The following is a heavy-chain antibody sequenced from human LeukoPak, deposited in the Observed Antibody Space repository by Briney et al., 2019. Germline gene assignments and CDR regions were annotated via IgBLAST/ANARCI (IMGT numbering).Heavy chain of an antibody. V-gene: IGHV3-23*01. CDR2: IGSDNKP. CDR1: GFTFSAYS. J-gene: IGHJ6*02. Sequence: GGSGSLACEASGFTFSAYSMTWDRQAPGKGLEWVSSIGSDNKPQYSECVKGRFAISRDNSKSVLFLQLNSLRAEDTALYYCARDLHSYVAMDVWGQGTTVTVSS. CDR3: ARDLHSYVAMDV. D-gene: IGHD3-10*02.